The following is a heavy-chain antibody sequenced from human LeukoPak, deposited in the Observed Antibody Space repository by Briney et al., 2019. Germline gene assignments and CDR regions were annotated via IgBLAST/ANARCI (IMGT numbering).Heavy chain of an antibody. CDR2: FDPEDGET. J-gene: IGHJ4*02. CDR3: ATFSTVRGLRY. CDR1: GYTLTELS. V-gene: IGHV1-24*01. Sequence: ASVNVSCKVSGYTLTELSMHWVRQAPGKGLEWMGGFDPEDGETIYAQKFQGRVTITEDTSTATAYMELGSLRSEDPAVYYCATFSTVRGLRYWGQGTLVTVSS. D-gene: IGHD4-11*01.